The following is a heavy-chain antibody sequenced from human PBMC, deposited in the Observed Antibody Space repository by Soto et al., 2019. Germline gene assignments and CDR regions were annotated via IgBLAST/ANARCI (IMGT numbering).Heavy chain of an antibody. D-gene: IGHD1-26*01. CDR2: ISTDLRAL. Sequence: EVQLVESGGGLVQPGGSLRLSCAASGFTFSSYSMNWVRQAPGKGLEWVSYISTDLRALYYADSVRGRFTISRDNAKNSLYLQMTSLRDEDTGVYYCTRDGRRGYDMDVWGQGTTVTVSS. CDR1: GFTFSSYS. J-gene: IGHJ6*02. CDR3: TRDGRRGYDMDV. V-gene: IGHV3-48*02.